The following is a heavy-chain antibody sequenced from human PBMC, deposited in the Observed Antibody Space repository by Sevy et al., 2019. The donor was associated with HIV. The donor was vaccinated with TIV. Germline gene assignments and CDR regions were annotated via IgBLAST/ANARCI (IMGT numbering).Heavy chain of an antibody. J-gene: IGHJ6*02. D-gene: IGHD2-2*01. CDR3: AKDFMGYCSSTSCPAVGYYYYGMDV. CDR2: IRYDGSNK. CDR1: GFTFSSYG. Sequence: GGSLRLSCAASGFTFSSYGMHWVRQAPGKGLEWVAFIRYDGSNKYYADSVKGRFTISRDNSKNTLYLQMNSLRAEDTAVYYFAKDFMGYCSSTSCPAVGYYYYGMDVLGQLTTGTVSS. V-gene: IGHV3-30*02.